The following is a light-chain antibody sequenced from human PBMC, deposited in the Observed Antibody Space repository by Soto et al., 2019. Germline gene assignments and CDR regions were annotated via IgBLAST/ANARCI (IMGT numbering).Light chain of an antibody. J-gene: IGLJ2*01. CDR3: SSYTSSSTLG. Sequence: QSALTQPASVSGSPGQSITISCNGTSSDVGGYNYVSWYQQHPGKAPKLMIYDVSNRPSGVSNRFSGSKSGNTASLTISGLQAEDEADYYCSSYTSSSTLGFGGGTKLTVL. CDR1: SSDVGGYNY. CDR2: DVS. V-gene: IGLV2-14*01.